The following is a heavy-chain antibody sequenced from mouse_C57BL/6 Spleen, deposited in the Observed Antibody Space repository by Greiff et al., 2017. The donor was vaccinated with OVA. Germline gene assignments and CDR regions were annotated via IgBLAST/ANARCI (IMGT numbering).Heavy chain of an antibody. CDR2: IYPGDGDT. D-gene: IGHD1-1*01. Sequence: VQLQESGPELVKPGASVKISCKASGYAFSSSWMNWVKQRPGKGLEWIGRIYPGDGDTNYNGKFKGKATLTADKSSSTAYMQLSSLTSEDSAVYFCARWITTVVAKGWYFDVWGTGTTVTVSS. CDR3: ARWITTVVAKGWYFDV. V-gene: IGHV1-82*01. J-gene: IGHJ1*03. CDR1: GYAFSSSW.